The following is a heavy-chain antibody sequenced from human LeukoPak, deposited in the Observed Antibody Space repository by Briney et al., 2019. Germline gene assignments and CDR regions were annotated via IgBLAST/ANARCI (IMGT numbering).Heavy chain of an antibody. V-gene: IGHV3-21*01. Sequence: TGRSLRLSCAASGFTFSSYAMHWVRQAPGKGLEWVSSISSSSSYIYYADSVKGRFTISRDNAKNSLYLQMNSLRAEDTAVYYCASDAVAAAGWGQGTLVTVSS. CDR2: ISSSSSYI. J-gene: IGHJ4*02. CDR1: GFTFSSYA. CDR3: ASDAVAAAG. D-gene: IGHD6-19*01.